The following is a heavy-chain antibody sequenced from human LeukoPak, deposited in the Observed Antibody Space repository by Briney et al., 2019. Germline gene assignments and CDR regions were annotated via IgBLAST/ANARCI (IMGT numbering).Heavy chain of an antibody. Sequence: PGGSLRLSCTVSGFMFSTYWMTWVRQAPGMGLEWVANIRQDGSEKFYADSVKGRFIISRDNAKNSLYLQLNSLRAEDTGVYYCARVRTEWYIDLWGRGTLVIVSS. J-gene: IGHJ2*01. CDR1: GFMFSTYW. D-gene: IGHD1-1*01. V-gene: IGHV3-7*01. CDR3: ARVRTEWYIDL. CDR2: IRQDGSEK.